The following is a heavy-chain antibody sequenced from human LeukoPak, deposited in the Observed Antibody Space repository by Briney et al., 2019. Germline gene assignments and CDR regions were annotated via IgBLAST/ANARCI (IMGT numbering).Heavy chain of an antibody. J-gene: IGHJ4*02. CDR2: INPSGGST. Sequence: ASVKVSCKAYGYTFTSYYMHWVRQPSRKGLEWMGIINPSGGSTSYAQKFQGRVTMTRDTSTSTVYMELSSLRSEDTAVYYCARDRNYGDYSRVCMDYWGQGTLVTVSS. CDR1: GYTFTSYY. D-gene: IGHD4-17*01. CDR3: ARDRNYGDYSRVCMDY. V-gene: IGHV1-46*01.